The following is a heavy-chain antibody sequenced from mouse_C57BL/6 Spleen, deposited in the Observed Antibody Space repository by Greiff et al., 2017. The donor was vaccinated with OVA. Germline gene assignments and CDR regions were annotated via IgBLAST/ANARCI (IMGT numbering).Heavy chain of an antibody. J-gene: IGHJ3*01. CDR2: ISSGGDYI. Sequence: EVKLVESGEGLVKPGGSLKLSCAASGFTFSSYAMSWVRQTPEKRLEWVAYISSGGDYIYYADTVKGRFTISRDNARNTLYLQMSSLKSEDTAMYYCTRDALDGYYGAYWGQGTLVTVSA. CDR3: TRDALDGYYGAY. V-gene: IGHV5-9-1*02. D-gene: IGHD2-3*01. CDR1: GFTFSSYA.